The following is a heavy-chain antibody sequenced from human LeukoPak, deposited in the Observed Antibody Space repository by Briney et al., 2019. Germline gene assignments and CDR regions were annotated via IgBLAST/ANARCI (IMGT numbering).Heavy chain of an antibody. CDR3: ARDPLAYGANSFDY. D-gene: IGHD4-17*01. V-gene: IGHV3-30-3*01. CDR1: GFTFSSYA. CDR2: ISYDGSNK. J-gene: IGHJ4*02. Sequence: PGRSLRLSCAASGFTFSSYAMHWVRQAPGKGLEWVAVISYDGSNKYYADSVKGRFTISRDNSKNTLYLQMISLRAEDTAVYYCARDPLAYGANSFDYWGQGTLVTVSS.